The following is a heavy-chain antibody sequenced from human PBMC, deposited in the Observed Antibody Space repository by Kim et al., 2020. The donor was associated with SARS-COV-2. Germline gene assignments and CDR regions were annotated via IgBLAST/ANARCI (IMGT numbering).Heavy chain of an antibody. CDR1: GGSISSSNW. Sequence: SETLSLTCAVSGGSISSSNWWSWVRQPPGKGLEWIGEIYHSGSTNYNPSLKSRVTISVDKSKNQFSLKLSSVTAADTAVYYCARSSGWGPGYYYYYGMDVWGQGTTVTVSS. CDR3: ARSSGWGPGYYYYYGMDV. D-gene: IGHD6-19*01. CDR2: IYHSGST. J-gene: IGHJ6*02. V-gene: IGHV4-4*02.